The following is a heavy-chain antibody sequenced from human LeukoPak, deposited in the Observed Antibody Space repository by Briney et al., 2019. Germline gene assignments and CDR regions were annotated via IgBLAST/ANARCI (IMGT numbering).Heavy chain of an antibody. Sequence: GGSLRLSCAASGFTFSDYYMSWIRQAPGKGLEWVAYISSSSSYTNNAYSVKGRFTTSRNNAKNSPYLQMNVLRADATAVYYCAGGIVGVPGFDYWGQGTLVIVSS. D-gene: IGHD1-26*01. CDR2: ISSSSSYT. V-gene: IGHV3-11*03. CDR3: AGGIVGVPGFDY. J-gene: IGHJ4*02. CDR1: GFTFSDYY.